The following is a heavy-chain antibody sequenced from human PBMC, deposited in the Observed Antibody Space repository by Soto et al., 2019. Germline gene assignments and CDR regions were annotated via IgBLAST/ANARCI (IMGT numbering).Heavy chain of an antibody. V-gene: IGHV3-11*01. D-gene: IGHD3-10*01. Sequence: QVQLVESGGGLAKPGGSLRLSCEASGFTFGDDYMSWLRQAPGRGLEWISYISGSGSTIYYADSVKGRFTISRDNSKNSLYLETNSLRAEDTAVSYCARGASANRFDPWGQGTRVTVSS. CDR3: ARGASANRFDP. CDR2: ISGSGSTI. CDR1: GFTFGDDY. J-gene: IGHJ5*02.